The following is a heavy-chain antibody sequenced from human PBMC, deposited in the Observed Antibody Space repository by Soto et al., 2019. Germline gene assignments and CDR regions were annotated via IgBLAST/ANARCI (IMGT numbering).Heavy chain of an antibody. CDR3: ARGGYSSFAY. CDR1: GFAFSTYW. J-gene: IGHJ4*02. D-gene: IGHD5-12*01. Sequence: EVQVVESGGGLVQPGGSLRLSCAASGFAFSTYWMSWVRQAPGKGLEWVANIKEDGSKKYYVDSVKGRFTIPRDNARNSLFLQMNSLRVEDTAIYYCARGGYSSFAYWGQGTLVTVSS. V-gene: IGHV3-7*01. CDR2: IKEDGSKK.